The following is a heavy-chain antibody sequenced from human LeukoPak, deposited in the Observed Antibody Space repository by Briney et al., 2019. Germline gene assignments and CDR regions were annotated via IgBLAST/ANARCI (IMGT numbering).Heavy chain of an antibody. CDR1: GGSISGYY. J-gene: IGHJ3*01. V-gene: IGHV4-4*07. D-gene: IGHD3-22*01. Sequence: SETLSLTCTVSGGSISGYYWSWIRQPAGKGLEWIGRIYTSGNTNYNPSLKSRLTMSVDTSKNQFSLKLSSVTAADTAVYYCARQSDSSGYYYLGAFDFWGRGTMVTVSS. CDR3: ARQSDSSGYYYLGAFDF. CDR2: IYTSGNT.